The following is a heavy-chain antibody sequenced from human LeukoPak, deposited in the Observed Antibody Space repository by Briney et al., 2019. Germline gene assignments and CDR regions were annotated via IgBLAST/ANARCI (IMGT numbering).Heavy chain of an antibody. Sequence: ASVKVSCKASGYTFTSYYMHWVRQAPGQGLEWMGIINPSGGSTSYAQKFQGRVTMTRDTSTSAVYMELSSLRSEDTAVYYCARGDQSYTYYDFWSGYYPFDYWGQGTLVTVSS. CDR1: GYTFTSYY. V-gene: IGHV1-46*01. J-gene: IGHJ4*02. D-gene: IGHD3-3*01. CDR3: ARGDQSYTYYDFWSGYYPFDY. CDR2: INPSGGST.